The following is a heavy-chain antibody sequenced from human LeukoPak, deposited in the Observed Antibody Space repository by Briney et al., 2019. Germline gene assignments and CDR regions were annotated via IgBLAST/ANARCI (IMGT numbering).Heavy chain of an antibody. CDR1: GGSFSGYY. CDR2: IDHSGRT. J-gene: IGHJ4*02. Sequence: SETLSLTCAVYGGSFSGYYWSWIRQPPGKGLEWIGEIDHSGRTNRNPSLKSRVTISVDTSKKQFSLKMNSVTAADTAVYFCARGENFDSWGQGTLVTVSS. CDR3: ARGENFDS. V-gene: IGHV4-34*01. D-gene: IGHD5-24*01.